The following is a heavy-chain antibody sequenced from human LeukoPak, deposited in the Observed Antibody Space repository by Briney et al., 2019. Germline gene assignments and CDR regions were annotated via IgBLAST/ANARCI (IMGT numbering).Heavy chain of an antibody. CDR1: GYTFTGYY. Sequence: ASVKVSCKASGYTFTGYYMHWVRQAPGQGLEWMGWMNPNSGDTNHAQKFQGRVTMTRDTSISTGYMELSRLRSDDTAVYYCGGGGPLYGGVFWGLGGKGPLVTVSS. CDR3: GGGGPLYGGVFWGL. D-gene: IGHD3-16*01. CDR2: MNPNSGDT. V-gene: IGHV1-2*02. J-gene: IGHJ4*02.